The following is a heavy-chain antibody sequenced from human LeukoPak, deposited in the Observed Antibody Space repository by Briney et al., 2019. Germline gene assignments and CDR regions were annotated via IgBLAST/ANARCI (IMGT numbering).Heavy chain of an antibody. CDR3: ARGGTMVRGVKGYYYGMDV. CDR2: ISAYNGNT. CDR1: GYTFTSYG. J-gene: IGHJ6*04. V-gene: IGHV1-18*01. D-gene: IGHD3-10*01. Sequence: ASVKVSCKASGYTFTSYGISWVRQAPGQGLEWMGWISAYNGNTNYAQKLQGRVTMTTDTSTSTAYVELRSLRSDDTAVYYCARGGTMVRGVKGYYYGMDVWGKGTTVTVSS.